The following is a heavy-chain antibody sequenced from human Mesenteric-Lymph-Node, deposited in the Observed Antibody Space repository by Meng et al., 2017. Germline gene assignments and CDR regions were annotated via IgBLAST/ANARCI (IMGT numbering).Heavy chain of an antibody. Sequence: GESLKISCAASGFTFSDSYMSWIRQAPGKGLEWVSYITSSGNTIYYADSVKGRFTISRDNAKNSLYLQMNSLRAEDTAVYYCARGIQDAFDIWGQGTMVTVSS. J-gene: IGHJ3*02. CDR2: ITSSGNTI. CDR1: GFTFSDSY. CDR3: ARGIQDAFDI. V-gene: IGHV3-11*04.